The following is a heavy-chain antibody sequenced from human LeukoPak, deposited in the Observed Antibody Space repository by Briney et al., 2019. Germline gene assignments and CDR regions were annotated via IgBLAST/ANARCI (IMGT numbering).Heavy chain of an antibody. Sequence: ALVKVSCKASGYTFTSYAMNWVRQAPGQGLEWMGWTNTNTGNPTYAQGFTGRFVFSLDTSVSTAYLQISSLKAEDTAVYYCARGDSDSRFDYGGQGTLVTVSS. J-gene: IGHJ4*02. V-gene: IGHV7-4-1*02. CDR3: ARGDSDSRFDY. D-gene: IGHD2-21*02. CDR1: GYTFTSYA. CDR2: TNTNTGNP.